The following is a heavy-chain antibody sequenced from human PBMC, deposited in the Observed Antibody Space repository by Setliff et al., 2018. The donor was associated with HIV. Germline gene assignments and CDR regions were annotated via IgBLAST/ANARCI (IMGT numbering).Heavy chain of an antibody. CDR3: ARGRGYCGSTSCYGYFDC. CDR1: GFTFNTYA. CDR2: IRGSGSST. V-gene: IGHV3-23*01. Sequence: GGSLRLSCAASGFTFNTYAMNWVRQAPGKGLEWVSGIRGSGSSTYYADSVKGRFTISRHNSNNTLYLQMNSLRAEDTAMYYCARGRGYCGSTSCYGYFDCWGQGTLVTVSS. J-gene: IGHJ4*03. D-gene: IGHD2-2*01.